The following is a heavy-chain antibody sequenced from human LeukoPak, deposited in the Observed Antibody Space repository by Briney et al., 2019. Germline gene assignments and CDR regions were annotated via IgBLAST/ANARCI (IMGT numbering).Heavy chain of an antibody. V-gene: IGHV3-20*04. CDR2: INWIGGST. CDR1: GFTFDEYC. J-gene: IGHJ4*02. Sequence: GGSLGLSCAASGFTFDEYCMSWVRQAPGKGLEWGSGINWIGGSTGYVDSVKGRFTICRDNAKNYLYLQMNSLRAEDTALYYCARPVRSSGWYGDYWGQGTLVTVSS. CDR3: ARPVRSSGWYGDY. D-gene: IGHD6-19*01.